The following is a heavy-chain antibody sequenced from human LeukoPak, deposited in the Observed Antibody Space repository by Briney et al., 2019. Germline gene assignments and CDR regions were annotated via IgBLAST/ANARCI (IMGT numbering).Heavy chain of an antibody. CDR1: GFTFSSYG. CDR3: AGEDRIQLWLTDY. J-gene: IGHJ4*02. V-gene: IGHV3-33*01. Sequence: GGSLRLSCAASGFTFSSYGMHWVRQAPGKGLEWVAVIWYDGSNKYYADSVKGRFTISRDNSKNALYLQMNSLRAEDTAVYYCAGEDRIQLWLTDYWGQGTLVTVSS. CDR2: IWYDGSNK. D-gene: IGHD5-18*01.